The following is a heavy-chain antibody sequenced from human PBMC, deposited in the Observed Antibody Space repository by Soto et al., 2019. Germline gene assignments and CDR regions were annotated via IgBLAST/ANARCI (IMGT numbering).Heavy chain of an antibody. D-gene: IGHD6-19*01. J-gene: IGHJ6*02. V-gene: IGHV4-59*01. CDR1: GGSFSGYY. CDR2: IYYSGST. Sequence: SETLSLTCAVCGGSFSGYYWSWIRQPPGKGLEWIGYIYYSGSTNYNPSLKSRVTISVDTSKNQFSLKLSSVTAADTAVYYCARDRQQWLVRGFYYYGMDVWGQGTTVTVSS. CDR3: ARDRQQWLVRGFYYYGMDV.